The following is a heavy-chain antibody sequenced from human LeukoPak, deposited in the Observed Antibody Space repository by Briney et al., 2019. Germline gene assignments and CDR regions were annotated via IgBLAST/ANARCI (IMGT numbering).Heavy chain of an antibody. CDR1: GFTVSSNY. CDR3: ARDPSELKFGETTFT. Sequence: GGSLRLSCAASGFTVSSNYMSWVRQAPGKGLEWVSVIYSGGSTYYADSVKGRFTISRDNSKNTLYLQMNSLRAEDTAVYYCARDPSELKFGETTFTWGQGTMVTVSS. V-gene: IGHV3-66*01. D-gene: IGHD3-10*01. J-gene: IGHJ3*01. CDR2: IYSGGST.